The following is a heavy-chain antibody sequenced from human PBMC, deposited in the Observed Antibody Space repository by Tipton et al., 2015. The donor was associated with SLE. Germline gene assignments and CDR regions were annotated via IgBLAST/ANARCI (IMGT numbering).Heavy chain of an antibody. CDR1: GGSFSGYY. CDR2: IYYSGST. Sequence: TLSLTCAVYGGSFSGYYWGWIRQPPGEGLEWIGYIYYSGSTNYNSSLKSRVTISVDTSKNQFSLKLSSVTAADTAVYYCARGIAAAGFFDYWGQGTLVTVSS. V-gene: IGHV4-59*01. J-gene: IGHJ4*02. D-gene: IGHD6-13*01. CDR3: ARGIAAAGFFDY.